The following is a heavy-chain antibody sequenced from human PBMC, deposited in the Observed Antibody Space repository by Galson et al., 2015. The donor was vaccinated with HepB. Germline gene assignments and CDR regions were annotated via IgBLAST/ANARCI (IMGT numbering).Heavy chain of an antibody. Sequence: AAKFSCKTSAYTFNGYYMHWVRQAPGKGLEWIGWINPNSGGTKNAHKFQGWVTMTRDTSTSTTYMHLSRLRSDDTAVYYCARGKGVGGWSEGWFDPWGQGTLVTVSS. V-gene: IGHV1-2*04. D-gene: IGHD6-19*01. CDR1: AYTFNGYY. J-gene: IGHJ5*02. CDR3: ARGKGVGGWSEGWFDP. CDR2: INPNSGGT.